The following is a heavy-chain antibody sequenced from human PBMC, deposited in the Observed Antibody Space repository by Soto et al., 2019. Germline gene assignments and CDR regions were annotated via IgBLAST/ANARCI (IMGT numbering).Heavy chain of an antibody. J-gene: IGHJ4*02. CDR2: INWNSGSL. CDR1: GFTFDDYA. V-gene: IGHV3-9*01. D-gene: IGHD6-13*01. Sequence: EVQLVESGGGLVQPGRSLRLSCAASGFTFDDYAMHWVRHAPGKGLEWVSGINWNSGSLGYADSVKSRFTISRDHAKNSLFLQMNSLRPEDTALYYCAKDSSYSSSWSYLDNWGQGTLVTVSS. CDR3: AKDSSYSSSWSYLDN.